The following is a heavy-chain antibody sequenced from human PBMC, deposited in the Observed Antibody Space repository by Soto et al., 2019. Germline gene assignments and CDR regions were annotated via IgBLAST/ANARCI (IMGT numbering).Heavy chain of an antibody. CDR2: ISAHSGNT. D-gene: IGHD1-1*01. V-gene: IGHV1-18*01. CDR1: GYAFTTYG. J-gene: IGHJ4*02. Sequence: QVHLVQSGAEVKKPGASVKVSCKGSGYAFTTYGITWGRQAPGQGLEWMGWISAHSGNTNYAQKLQGRVTVTRDTSTSTAYMELRSLRSDDTAVYYCARGRYGDYWGQGALVTVSS. CDR3: ARGRYGDY.